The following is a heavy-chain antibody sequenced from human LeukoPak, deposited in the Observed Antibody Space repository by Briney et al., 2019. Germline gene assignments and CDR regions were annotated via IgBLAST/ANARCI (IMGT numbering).Heavy chain of an antibody. V-gene: IGHV3-7*04. Sequence: GGSLRLSCAASGFTFSSYWMSWVRQAPGEGLEWVANIKQDGTEKYYLDSVKGRFSISRDNAKNSLYLQMNALRAEDTAVYYCARDVRPDYWGQGTLVTVST. D-gene: IGHD6-6*01. CDR1: GFTFSSYW. CDR2: IKQDGTEK. J-gene: IGHJ4*02. CDR3: ARDVRPDY.